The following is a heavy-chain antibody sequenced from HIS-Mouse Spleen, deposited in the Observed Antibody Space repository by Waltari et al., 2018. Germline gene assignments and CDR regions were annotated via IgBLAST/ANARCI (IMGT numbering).Heavy chain of an antibody. CDR1: GFTFSSYG. CDR3: VVSGS. Sequence: QVQLVESGGGVVQPGRSRRLSCAASGFTFSSYGMHWVRQAPGKGLEWVAVISYDGSNKYYADSVKGRFTISRDNSKNTLYLQMNSLRAEDTAVYYCVVSGSWGQGTMVTVSS. D-gene: IGHD1-26*01. J-gene: IGHJ3*01. CDR2: ISYDGSNK. V-gene: IGHV3-30*03.